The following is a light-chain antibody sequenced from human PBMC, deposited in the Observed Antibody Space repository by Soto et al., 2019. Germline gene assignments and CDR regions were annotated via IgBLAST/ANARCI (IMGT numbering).Light chain of an antibody. Sequence: QSVLTQPPSVSVAPGQRVTISCTGSSSNIGAGYDVHWYHQFPGTAPKLLIYGNSNRPSGVPDRFSGSKSGTSASLAITGLQAEDEADYYCQSYDSSLSGYVFGTGTKVTVL. CDR3: QSYDSSLSGYV. CDR2: GNS. CDR1: SSNIGAGYD. V-gene: IGLV1-40*01. J-gene: IGLJ1*01.